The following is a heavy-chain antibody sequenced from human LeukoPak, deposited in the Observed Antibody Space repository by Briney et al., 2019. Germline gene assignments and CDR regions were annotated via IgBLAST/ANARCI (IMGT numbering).Heavy chain of an antibody. CDR1: GGSISSSSYY. V-gene: IGHV4-39*07. CDR3: ARANYYDSIGYSRGAFDI. D-gene: IGHD3-22*01. J-gene: IGHJ3*02. CDR2: IYYSGST. Sequence: SETLSLTCTVSGGSISSSSYYWGWIRQPPGKGLEWIGSIYYSGSTYYNPSLKSRVTISVDTSKNQFSLELSSVTAADTAVYYCARANYYDSIGYSRGAFDIWGQGTMVTVSS.